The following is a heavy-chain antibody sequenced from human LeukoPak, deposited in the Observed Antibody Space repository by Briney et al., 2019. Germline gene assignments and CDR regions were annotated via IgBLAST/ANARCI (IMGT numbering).Heavy chain of an antibody. CDR1: GFTVSSNY. CDR3: ARVPEYGDAYSYGMDV. CDR2: IYSGGST. D-gene: IGHD4-17*01. V-gene: IGHV3-53*04. Sequence: GGSLRLSCAASGFTVSSNYMSWVRQAPRDGREWVSVIYSGGSTYYADSVKGRFTISRHNSKNTLYLQMHSLRAEDTAVYYCARVPEYGDAYSYGMDVWGQGTTVTVSS. J-gene: IGHJ6*02.